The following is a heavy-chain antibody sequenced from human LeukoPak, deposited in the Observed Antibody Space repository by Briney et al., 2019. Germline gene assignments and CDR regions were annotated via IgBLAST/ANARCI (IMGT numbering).Heavy chain of an antibody. CDR2: ISNGGDHT. D-gene: IGHD6-25*01. V-gene: IGHV3-23*01. J-gene: IGHJ4*02. CDR1: GFTFRDFS. Sequence: GGSLRLSCVASGFTFRDFSMSWVRQAPGKGLEWVSVISNGGDHTYYADSVKGRFTISRDNSKNTLYLQMNSLRDEDTAVYYCARVEYSSGWRSFDYWGQGTLVTVSS. CDR3: ARVEYSSGWRSFDY.